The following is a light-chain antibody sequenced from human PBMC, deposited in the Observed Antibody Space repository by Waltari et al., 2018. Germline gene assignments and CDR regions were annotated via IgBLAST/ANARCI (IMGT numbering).Light chain of an antibody. CDR3: QQYSGSLPTT. J-gene: IGKJ3*01. CDR2: ETS. V-gene: IGKV1-NL1*01. CDR1: QAIFDS. Sequence: DIQMTQSPSSLSASVGDRVTITCRASQAIFDSLAWYQQKPGKAPKLLLYETSILASGVPSRFSGSVSGTDYTLDINNLQTEDVATYVCQQYSGSLPTTFGPGTRLALK.